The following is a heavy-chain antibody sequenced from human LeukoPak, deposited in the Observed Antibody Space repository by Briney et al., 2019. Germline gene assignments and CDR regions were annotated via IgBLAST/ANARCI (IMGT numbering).Heavy chain of an antibody. D-gene: IGHD1-1*01. CDR2: TIPILGIA. CDR3: ASGKLERRTSPFDY. V-gene: IGHV1-69*10. J-gene: IGHJ4*02. CDR1: GXTFSRXX. Sequence: SXKGCGXTFSRXXMSWVXXAXXQGVXWVXGTIPILGIAKYAKKFQGRVTITGDKSRRKAYMELSSLRSEDTAVYYCASGKLERRTSPFDYWGQGTLVTVSS.